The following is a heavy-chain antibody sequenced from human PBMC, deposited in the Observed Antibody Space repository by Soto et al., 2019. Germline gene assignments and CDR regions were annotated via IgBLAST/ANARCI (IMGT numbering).Heavy chain of an antibody. V-gene: IGHV5-51*01. Sequence: PGESLKISCKTSGYNFANYWIAWVRQMPGKGPEWMGIIYPGDSDTRSNPSFQGQVTISADRSTSTAYLQLSGLKASDTAMYFCAKRSQISTGWYDYWGQGTLVTVSS. D-gene: IGHD6-19*01. J-gene: IGHJ4*02. CDR2: IYPGDSDT. CDR1: GYNFANYW. CDR3: AKRSQISTGWYDY.